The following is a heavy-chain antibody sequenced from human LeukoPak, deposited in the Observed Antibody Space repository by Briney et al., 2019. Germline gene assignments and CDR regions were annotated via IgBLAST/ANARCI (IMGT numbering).Heavy chain of an antibody. Sequence: GASVKVSSTASGYTFTNYAINWVRQAPGQGLEWMGWINTNTGSPTYAQGITGRFVFSLDTSVNTAYLQITSLKPEDTAVYYCARVWFGDYNYFFYYMDVWGKGTTVTVSS. V-gene: IGHV7-4-1*02. CDR2: INTNTGSP. J-gene: IGHJ6*03. CDR1: GYTFTNYA. D-gene: IGHD3-10*01. CDR3: ARVWFGDYNYFFYYMDV.